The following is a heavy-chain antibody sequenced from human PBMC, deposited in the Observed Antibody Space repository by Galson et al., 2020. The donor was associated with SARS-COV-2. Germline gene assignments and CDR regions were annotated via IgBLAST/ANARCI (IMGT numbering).Heavy chain of an antibody. Sequence: GGSLRLSCAASGFTFSSYDMSWVRQGPGKGLEWVSIIRGRGGTTNYADSVRGRFTISRDNSKNTVYLQMNSLRAEDTAIYYCARLGSWFDPGGQGTLVSVSS. V-gene: IGHV3-23*01. CDR2: IRGRGGTT. CDR3: ARLGSWFDP. D-gene: IGHD7-27*01. CDR1: GFTFSSYD. J-gene: IGHJ5*02.